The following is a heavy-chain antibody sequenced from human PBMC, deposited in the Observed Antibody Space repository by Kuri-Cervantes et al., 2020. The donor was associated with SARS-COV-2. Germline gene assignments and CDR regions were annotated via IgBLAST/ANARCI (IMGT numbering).Heavy chain of an antibody. CDR1: RATLSSYV. Sequence: SVKVSCKASRATLSSYVVSWVRQAPGQGLEWMGGIIRIFDIEKKAQKFQDRVTITTDKSTSTVYMDLSSLRAEDTTVYYCVRGGQYCSSSSCWRAFHYWGQGTLVTVSS. J-gene: IGHJ4*02. CDR2: IIRIFDIE. D-gene: IGHD2-2*01. CDR3: VRGGQYCSSSSCWRAFHY. V-gene: IGHV1-69*10.